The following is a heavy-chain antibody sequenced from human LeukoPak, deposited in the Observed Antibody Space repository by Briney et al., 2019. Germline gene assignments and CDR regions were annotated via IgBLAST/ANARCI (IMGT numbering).Heavy chain of an antibody. CDR1: GGSISSYY. CDR2: IYSSGST. Sequence: SETLSLTCTVSGGSISSYYWSWIRQPAGKGLEWIGRIYSSGSTNYNPSPKSRVTMSVDTSKNQFSLKLRSVTAADTAVYYCAREVRSSGYSLDYWGQGTLVTVSS. J-gene: IGHJ4*02. D-gene: IGHD3-22*01. CDR3: AREVRSSGYSLDY. V-gene: IGHV4-4*07.